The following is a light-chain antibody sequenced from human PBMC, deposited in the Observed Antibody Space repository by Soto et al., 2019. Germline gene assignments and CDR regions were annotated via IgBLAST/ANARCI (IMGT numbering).Light chain of an antibody. Sequence: IQLTQSPSFLSASVRDRVTISCRASQDISDFLAWYQQKPGKPPKLLIYAASTLQTEVPSRFSGSGSGTEFTLTINSLQPEDFATYYCQQLNSFPPAFDQGTRLEI. V-gene: IGKV1-9*01. CDR2: AAS. CDR1: QDISDF. CDR3: QQLNSFPPA. J-gene: IGKJ5*01.